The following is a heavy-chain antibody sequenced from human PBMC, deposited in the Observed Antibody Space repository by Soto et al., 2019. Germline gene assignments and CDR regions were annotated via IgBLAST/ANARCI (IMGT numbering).Heavy chain of an antibody. V-gene: IGHV3-23*01. CDR3: ARETVVAATTRRYYYYGMDV. D-gene: IGHD2-15*01. CDR2: ISGSGGST. CDR1: GFTFSSYA. J-gene: IGHJ6*02. Sequence: PAGSLRLSCAASGFTFSSYAMSWVRQAPGKGLEWVSAISGSGGSTYYADSVKGRFTISRDNAKNSLYLQMNSLRAEDTAVYYCARETVVAATTRRYYYYGMDVWGQGTTVTVSS.